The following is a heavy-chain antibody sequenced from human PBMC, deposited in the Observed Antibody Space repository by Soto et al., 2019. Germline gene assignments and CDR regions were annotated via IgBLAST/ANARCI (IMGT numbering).Heavy chain of an antibody. CDR2: IYSGGST. D-gene: IGHD1-26*01. Sequence: GGSLRLSCAASGFTVSSNYMSWVRQAPGKGLEWVSVIYSGGSTYYADSVKGRFTISRHNSKNTLYLQMNSLRAEDTAVYYGARAHKLGATAFDIWGQGTMVTVSS. V-gene: IGHV3-53*04. J-gene: IGHJ3*02. CDR1: GFTVSSNY. CDR3: ARAHKLGATAFDI.